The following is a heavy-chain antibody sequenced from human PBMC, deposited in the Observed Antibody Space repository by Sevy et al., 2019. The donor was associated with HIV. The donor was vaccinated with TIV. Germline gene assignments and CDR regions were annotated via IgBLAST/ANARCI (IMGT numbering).Heavy chain of an antibody. J-gene: IGHJ6*02. Sequence: GGSLRLSCAASGLTFSSYGMHWVRQAPGKGLEWVAVIWYDGSNKYYADSVKGRFTISRDNSKNTLYLQMNSLRAEDTAVYYCARGNRMVIATAGTTPYYYYGMDVWGQGTTVTVSS. CDR3: ARGNRMVIATAGTTPYYYYGMDV. V-gene: IGHV3-33*01. CDR1: GLTFSSYG. CDR2: IWYDGSNK. D-gene: IGHD6-13*01.